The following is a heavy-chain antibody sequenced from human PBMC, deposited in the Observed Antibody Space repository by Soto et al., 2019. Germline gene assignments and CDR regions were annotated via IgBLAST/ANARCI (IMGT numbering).Heavy chain of an antibody. D-gene: IGHD3-22*01. CDR2: MYYSGST. Sequence: QVQLQESGPGLVKPSQTLSLTCTVSGGSISSGGYYWTWIRQHPGKGLEWIGYMYYSGSTYYNPSLKSRVTISLDTSKNQFSLKLSSVTAADTAVYYCARGDTSGHAFDSWGQGTLVPVSS. V-gene: IGHV4-31*03. J-gene: IGHJ4*02. CDR1: GGSISSGGYY. CDR3: ARGDTSGHAFDS.